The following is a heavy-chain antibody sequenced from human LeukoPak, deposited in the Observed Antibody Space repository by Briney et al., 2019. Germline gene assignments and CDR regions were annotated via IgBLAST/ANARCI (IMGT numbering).Heavy chain of an antibody. V-gene: IGHV3-30*04. Sequence: PGRSLRLSCAASGFTFSSYAMHWVRQAPGKGLEWVAVISYDGSNKYYADSVKGRFTISRDNAKNSLYLQMNSLRAEDTAVYYCARDIGWELVDAFDIWGQGTMVTVSS. CDR2: ISYDGSNK. CDR3: ARDIGWELVDAFDI. D-gene: IGHD1-26*01. J-gene: IGHJ3*02. CDR1: GFTFSSYA.